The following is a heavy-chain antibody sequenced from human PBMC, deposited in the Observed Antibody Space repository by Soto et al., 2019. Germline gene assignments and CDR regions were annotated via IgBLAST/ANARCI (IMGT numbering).Heavy chain of an antibody. J-gene: IGHJ3*01. CDR2: INAGNGNT. Sequence: ASVKVSCKASGYTFTSYAMHWVRQAPGQRLEWMGWINAGNGNTKYSQKFQGRVTITRDTSASTAYMELSSLRSEDTAVYYCAGVGTGDDAFDFWGQGTMVTVSS. CDR1: GYTFTSYA. D-gene: IGHD3-10*01. V-gene: IGHV1-3*01. CDR3: AGVGTGDDAFDF.